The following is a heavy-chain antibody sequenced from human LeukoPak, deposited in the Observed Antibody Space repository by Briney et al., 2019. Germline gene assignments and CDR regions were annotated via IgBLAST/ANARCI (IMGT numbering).Heavy chain of an antibody. D-gene: IGHD3-3*01. J-gene: IGHJ6*03. Sequence: ASVKVSYKASGGTFSSYAISWVRQAPGQGLEWMGGIIPIFGTANYAQKFQGRVTITADESTSTAYMELSSLRSEDTAVYYCASRYSRFLEWLSSHHPYYMDVWGKGTTVTVSS. CDR3: ASRYSRFLEWLSSHHPYYMDV. V-gene: IGHV1-69*01. CDR2: IIPIFGTA. CDR1: GGTFSSYA.